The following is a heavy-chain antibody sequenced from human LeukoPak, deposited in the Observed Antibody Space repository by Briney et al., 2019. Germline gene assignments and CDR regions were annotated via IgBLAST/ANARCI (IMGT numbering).Heavy chain of an antibody. J-gene: IGHJ4*02. CDR1: GYTFTSYG. V-gene: IGHV1-18*01. Sequence: ASVKVSCKASGYTFTSYGISWVRQAPGQGLEWMGWISAYNGNTNYAQKFQGRVTMTRDTSTSTVYMELSSLRSEDTAVYYCARDPAVRNYGSGSYYPDYWGQGTLVTVSS. CDR2: ISAYNGNT. D-gene: IGHD3-10*01. CDR3: ARDPAVRNYGSGSYYPDY.